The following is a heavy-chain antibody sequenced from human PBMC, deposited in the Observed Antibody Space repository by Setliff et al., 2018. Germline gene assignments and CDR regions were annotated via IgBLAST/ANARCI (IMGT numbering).Heavy chain of an antibody. J-gene: IGHJ4*02. CDR2: VGYNGNT. Sequence: SETLSLTCTVSGGSINNYHWNWIRQPPGKGLEWIGYVGYNGNTHYNPSLKSRVTISVDTSKNQFSLNLNSVTAADTAVYYCATLTGDRGVDYWGQGRLVTVSS. CDR1: GGSINNYH. CDR3: ATLTGDRGVDY. D-gene: IGHD7-27*01. V-gene: IGHV4-59*08.